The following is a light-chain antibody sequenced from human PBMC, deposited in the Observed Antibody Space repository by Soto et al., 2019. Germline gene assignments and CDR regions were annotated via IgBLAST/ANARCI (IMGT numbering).Light chain of an antibody. CDR2: AAS. CDR1: QSIDRY. Sequence: DIQRTQAQPSLSASVRHRVTISCRASQSIDRYLNWYQQKAGKAPKLLIYAASNLQSGVPSRFCGSGSGTDFTLTIRSLQPEDFATYYCQQSGTFGQGTKVVIK. CDR3: QQSGT. V-gene: IGKV1-39*01. J-gene: IGKJ1*01.